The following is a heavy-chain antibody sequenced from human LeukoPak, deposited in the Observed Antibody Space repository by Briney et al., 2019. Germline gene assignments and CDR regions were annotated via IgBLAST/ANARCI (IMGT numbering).Heavy chain of an antibody. V-gene: IGHV1-8*02. CDR3: ARGAPSGYGKWQLGPYDAFDI. Sequence: ASVKVSCKASGGTFSSYAISWVRQAPGQGLEWMGWMNPNSGNTGYAQKFQGRVTMTRNTSISTAYMELSSLRSEDTAVYYCARGAPSGYGKWQLGPYDAFDIWGQGTMVTVSS. J-gene: IGHJ3*02. CDR1: GGTFSSYA. CDR2: MNPNSGNT. D-gene: IGHD5-12*01.